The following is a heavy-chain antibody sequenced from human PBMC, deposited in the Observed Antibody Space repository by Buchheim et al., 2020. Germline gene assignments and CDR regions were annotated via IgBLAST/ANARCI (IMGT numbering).Heavy chain of an antibody. CDR1: GFTFSSYG. Sequence: QVQLVESGGGVVQPGRSLRLSCAASGFTFSSYGMHWVRQAPGKGLEWVAVISYDGSNKYYADSVKGRFTISRDNPKNTLYLQMNSLRAEDTAVYYCAKDLDYGGNFGWFDPWGQGTL. D-gene: IGHD4-23*01. CDR2: ISYDGSNK. V-gene: IGHV3-30*18. J-gene: IGHJ5*02. CDR3: AKDLDYGGNFGWFDP.